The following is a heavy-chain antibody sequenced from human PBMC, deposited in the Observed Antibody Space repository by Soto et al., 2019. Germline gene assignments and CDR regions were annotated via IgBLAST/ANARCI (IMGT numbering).Heavy chain of an antibody. CDR1: GGTFSSYA. J-gene: IGHJ6*02. CDR3: ARDWYCRGGSRYSGRYGGMDV. Sequence: QVQLVQSGAEVKKPGSSVKVSCKASGGTFSSYAISWVRQAPGQGLEWMGGIMPIFGTANYAQKFQGRVTITADESTSTAYMELSSLRSEDTAVYYCARDWYCRGGSRYSGRYGGMDVWGQGTTVNVSS. CDR2: IMPIFGTA. V-gene: IGHV1-69*01. D-gene: IGHD2-15*01.